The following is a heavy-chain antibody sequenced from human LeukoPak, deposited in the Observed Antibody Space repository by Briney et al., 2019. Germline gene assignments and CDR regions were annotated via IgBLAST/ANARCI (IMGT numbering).Heavy chain of an antibody. CDR2: IIPIFGTA. CDR1: GGTFSSYA. Sequence: GASVKVSCKASGGTFSSYAISWVRQAPGQGLEWMGGIIPIFGTANYAQKFQGRVTITADESTSTAYVELSSLRSEDTAVYYCEREGGDLGGPWDIWGQGTMVTVSS. J-gene: IGHJ3*02. D-gene: IGHD4-17*01. CDR3: EREGGDLGGPWDI. V-gene: IGHV1-69*01.